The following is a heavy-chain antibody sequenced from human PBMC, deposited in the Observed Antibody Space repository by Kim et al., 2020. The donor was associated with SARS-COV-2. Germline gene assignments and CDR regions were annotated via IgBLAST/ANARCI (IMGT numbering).Heavy chain of an antibody. J-gene: IGHJ4*02. CDR3: ARDVRGAYHPHFDY. Sequence: ADSVKGRFTIPRDNAKNSLYLQMNSLRAEDTAVYYCARDVRGAYHPHFDYWGQGTLVTVSS. D-gene: IGHD3-10*01. V-gene: IGHV3-21*01.